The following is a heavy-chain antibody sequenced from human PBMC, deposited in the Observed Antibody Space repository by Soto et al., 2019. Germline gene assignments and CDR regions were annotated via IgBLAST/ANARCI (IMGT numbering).Heavy chain of an antibody. D-gene: IGHD1-7*01. CDR2: IYYSGST. CDR3: AKDRRAGGNYGFYSDF. CDR1: GGSISSGGYY. V-gene: IGHV4-31*03. J-gene: IGHJ4*02. Sequence: SETLSLTCTVSGGSISSGGYYWSWIRQHPGKGLEWIGYIYYSGSTYYNPSLKSRVTISVDTSKNQFSLKLSSVTADDTAVYYCAKDRRAGGNYGFYSDFWGQGALVTVSS.